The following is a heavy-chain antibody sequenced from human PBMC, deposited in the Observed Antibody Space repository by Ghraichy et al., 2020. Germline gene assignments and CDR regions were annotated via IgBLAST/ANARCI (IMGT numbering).Heavy chain of an antibody. J-gene: IGHJ3*02. Sequence: GGSLRLSCAASGLIFSSYWMTWVRQAPGKGLEWVANINQDGREKYYVGSVKGRFTISRDNAKNSLYLQMNNLSAEDTAVYYCSSGDTFDIWGQGTMVTVSS. D-gene: IGHD3-10*01. CDR3: SSGDTFDI. V-gene: IGHV3-7*03. CDR1: GLIFSSYW. CDR2: INQDGREK.